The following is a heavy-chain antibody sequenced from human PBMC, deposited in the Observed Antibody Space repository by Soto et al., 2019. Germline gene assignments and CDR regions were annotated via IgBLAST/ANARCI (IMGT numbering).Heavy chain of an antibody. CDR1: GGSFSGYY. Sequence: SETLSLTCAVYGGSFSGYYWSWIRQPPGKGLEWIGEINHSGSTNYNPSLKSRVTISVDTSKNQFSLKLSSVTAADTAVYYCARGLSSLIAAPIGYWGQGTLVTVSS. V-gene: IGHV4-34*01. J-gene: IGHJ4*02. CDR2: INHSGST. CDR3: ARGLSSLIAAPIGY. D-gene: IGHD6-6*01.